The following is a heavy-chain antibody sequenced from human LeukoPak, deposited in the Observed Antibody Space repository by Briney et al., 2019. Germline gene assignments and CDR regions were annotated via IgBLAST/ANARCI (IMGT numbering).Heavy chain of an antibody. CDR3: ARDPLYYGGNKDWFDP. D-gene: IGHD4-23*01. Sequence: PSETLSLTCTVSGASISSGSYYWSWIRQPAGTGLEWIGRIYTSGSTNYSPSLKTRVTISVDTSKNQFSLKLSSVTAADTAVYYCARDPLYYGGNKDWFDPWGQGTLVTVSS. J-gene: IGHJ5*02. V-gene: IGHV4-61*02. CDR1: GASISSGSYY. CDR2: IYTSGST.